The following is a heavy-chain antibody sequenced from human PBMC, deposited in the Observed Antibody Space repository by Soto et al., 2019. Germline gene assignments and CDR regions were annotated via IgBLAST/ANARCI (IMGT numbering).Heavy chain of an antibody. Sequence: ASGKVSCKASGYTFTSYDINWVRQATGQGLEWMGWMNPNSGNTGYAQKFQGRVTMTRNTSISTAYMELSSLRSEGTAVYYCARESSSWYWFDPWGQGTLVTVSS. CDR2: MNPNSGNT. J-gene: IGHJ5*02. CDR1: GYTFTSYD. D-gene: IGHD6-13*01. V-gene: IGHV1-8*01. CDR3: ARESSSWYWFDP.